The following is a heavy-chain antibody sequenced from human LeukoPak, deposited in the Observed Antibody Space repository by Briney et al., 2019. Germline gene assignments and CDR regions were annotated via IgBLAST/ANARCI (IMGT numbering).Heavy chain of an antibody. V-gene: IGHV4-30-4*08. J-gene: IGHJ4*02. Sequence: PSETLSLTCAVYGGSFSGYYWSWIRQPPGKGVEWIGYIYYSGSTYYNPSLKSRVTISVDTSKNQFSLKLRSVTAADTAVYYCARVRNWGIFDYWGQGTLVTVSS. CDR1: GGSFSGYY. CDR2: IYYSGST. D-gene: IGHD7-27*01. CDR3: ARVRNWGIFDY.